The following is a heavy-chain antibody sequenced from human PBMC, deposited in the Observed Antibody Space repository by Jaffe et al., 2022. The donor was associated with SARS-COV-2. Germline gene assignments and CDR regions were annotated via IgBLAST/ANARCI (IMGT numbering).Heavy chain of an antibody. CDR1: GYTFTSYD. CDR3: ARGFGYYYDSSGYFLYY. D-gene: IGHD3-22*01. V-gene: IGHV1-8*01. Sequence: QVQLVQSGAEVKKPGASVKVSCKASGYTFTSYDINWVRQATGQGLEWMGWMNPNSGNTGYAQKFQGRVTMTRNTSISTAYMELSSLRSEDTAVYYCARGFGYYYDSSGYFLYYWGQGTLVTVSS. CDR2: MNPNSGNT. J-gene: IGHJ4*02.